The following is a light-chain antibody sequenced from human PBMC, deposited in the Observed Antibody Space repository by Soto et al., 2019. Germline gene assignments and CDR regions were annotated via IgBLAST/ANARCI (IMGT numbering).Light chain of an antibody. Sequence: DPQMTQSQSSLSASXXDIVXITRQASRDIPDYVNGDQQKPGTAPKXXRDEASQLETGGPSRFSGSGSGTDFTLTSTSLQPEDIATYYCQQFDNVTRTFGGGTKVEIK. CDR1: RDIPDY. CDR3: QQFDNVTRT. V-gene: IGKV1-33*01. CDR2: EAS. J-gene: IGKJ4*01.